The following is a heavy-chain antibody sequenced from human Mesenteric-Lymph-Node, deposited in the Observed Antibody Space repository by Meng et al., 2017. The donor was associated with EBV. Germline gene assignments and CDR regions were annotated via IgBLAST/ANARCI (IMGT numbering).Heavy chain of an antibody. D-gene: IGHD1-26*01. CDR3: ARGSLVGDPPGKFDY. V-gene: IGHV4-4*02. CDR1: GGSIGNSYW. CDR2: IYYTGST. J-gene: IGHJ4*02. Sequence: QGRLQEPGPGLVKPSGTLSLTCGVSGGSIGNSYWWSWVRQAPGKGLEWIGEIYYTGSTNYNPSLKSRVTISVDKSKNQFSLNVSSVTAADTAVYYCARGSLVGDPPGKFDYWGQGTLVTVSS.